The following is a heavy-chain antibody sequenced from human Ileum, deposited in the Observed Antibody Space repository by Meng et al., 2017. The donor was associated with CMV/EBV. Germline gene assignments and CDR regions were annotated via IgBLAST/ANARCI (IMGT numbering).Heavy chain of an antibody. CDR1: GYTFTGYY. V-gene: IGHV1-2*02. D-gene: IGHD3-3*01. CDR2: INPNSGGT. Sequence: ASVKVSCKASGYTFTGYYMHWVRQAPGQGLEWMGWINPNSGGTNYAQKSQGRVTMTRDTSISTAYMELSRLRSDDTAVYYCAREEIFGVVTQYYYYGMDVWGQGTTVTVSS. J-gene: IGHJ6*02. CDR3: AREEIFGVVTQYYYYGMDV.